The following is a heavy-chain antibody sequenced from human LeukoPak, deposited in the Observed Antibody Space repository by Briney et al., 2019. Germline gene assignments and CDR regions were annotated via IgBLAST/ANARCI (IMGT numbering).Heavy chain of an antibody. J-gene: IGHJ4*02. CDR2: IRSNVYGGTT. V-gene: IGHV3-49*03. CDR1: GFTFADFT. D-gene: IGHD6-19*01. CDR3: TRGSGRYVMVDW. Sequence: GGSLRLSCTASGFTFADFTVSWFRQSPGQGLEWVGFIRSNVYGGTTEHAASVEARFTISRDDSNSIAYLQMNSLKTEDTAVYYCTRGSGRYVMVDWWGQGTLVIVSS.